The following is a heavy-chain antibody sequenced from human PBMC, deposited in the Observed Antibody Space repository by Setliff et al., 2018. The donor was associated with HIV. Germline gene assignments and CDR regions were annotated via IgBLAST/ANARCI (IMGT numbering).Heavy chain of an antibody. CDR1: GFTFSDYW. J-gene: IGHJ4*02. D-gene: IGHD6-13*01. Sequence: GGSLRLSCTASGFTFSDYWMHWVRRGPGRGLEWVSRIGRDGTVANYADSVKGRFTISRDNARNTLFLQMNSLSPEDTALYYCAKDRLLDGSSWYYLDYWGQGTLVTVSS. CDR3: AKDRLLDGSSWYYLDY. CDR2: IGRDGTVA. V-gene: IGHV3-74*01.